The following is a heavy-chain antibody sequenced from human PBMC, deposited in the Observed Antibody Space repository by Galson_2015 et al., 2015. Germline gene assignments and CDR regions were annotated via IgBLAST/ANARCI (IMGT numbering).Heavy chain of an antibody. V-gene: IGHV3-30*03. J-gene: IGHJ5*02. Sequence: SLRLSCAASGFTFSSYGMHWVRQAPGKGLEWVAVISYDGSNKYYADSVKGRFTISRDNSKNTLYLQMNSLRAEDTAVYYCAREGGYCTNGVCSVAEENQNWFDPWGQGTLVTVSS. CDR2: ISYDGSNK. CDR1: GFTFSSYG. D-gene: IGHD2-8*01. CDR3: AREGGYCTNGVCSVAEENQNWFDP.